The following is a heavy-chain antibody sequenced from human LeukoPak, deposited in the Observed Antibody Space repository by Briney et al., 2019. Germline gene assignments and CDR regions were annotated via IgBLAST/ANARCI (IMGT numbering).Heavy chain of an antibody. D-gene: IGHD5-24*01. V-gene: IGHV5-51*01. CDR1: GYKFTGFW. CDR2: IDPSDSDV. CDR3: ARVGDGFKGGLDY. Sequence: GESLKVSCQTSGYKFTGFWIAWVRQMPGEGLEWMGIIDPSDSDVTYGPSFQGQVTISVDRSLSTAFLQWSALQTSDTGLYFCARVGDGFKGGLDYWGQGTLVSVSS. J-gene: IGHJ4*02.